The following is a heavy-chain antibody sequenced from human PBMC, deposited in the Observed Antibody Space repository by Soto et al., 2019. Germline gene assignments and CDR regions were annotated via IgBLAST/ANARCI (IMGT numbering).Heavy chain of an antibody. D-gene: IGHD3-9*01. CDR3: ARHALPYYDILTGYYNYYYYYGMDV. CDR2: IYPGDSDT. V-gene: IGHV5-51*01. CDR1: GYSFTSYW. Sequence: GESLKISCKGSGYSFTSYWIGWVRQMPGKGLEWMGIIYPGDSDTRYSPSFQGQVTISADKSISTAYLQWSSLKASDTAMYYCARHALPYYDILTGYYNYYYYYGMDVWGQGTTVTVSS. J-gene: IGHJ6*02.